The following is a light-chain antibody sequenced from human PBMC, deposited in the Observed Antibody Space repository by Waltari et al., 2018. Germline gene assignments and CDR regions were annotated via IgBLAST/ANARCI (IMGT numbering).Light chain of an antibody. CDR3: MQTVQTPWT. J-gene: IGKJ1*01. Sequence: LVMTQTPASLSVTPGEPASISCRSSQSLLLTDGRTYLYWFFQKPGQAPRPLIYRVSNRFSGVSERFSGSGSGTEFTLKISRVETEDVGIYYCMQTVQTPWTFGQGTKVEIK. CDR2: RVS. CDR1: QSLLLTDGRTY. V-gene: IGKV2D-29*01.